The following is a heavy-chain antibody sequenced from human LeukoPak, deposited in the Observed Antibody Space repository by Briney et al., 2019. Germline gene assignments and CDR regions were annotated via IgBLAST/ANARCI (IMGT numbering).Heavy chain of an antibody. CDR3: ASWNFGNWFDP. CDR1: GFTFSSYS. D-gene: IGHD3-10*01. CDR2: ISSSSSTM. J-gene: IGHJ5*02. V-gene: IGHV3-48*01. Sequence: GGSLRLSCAASGFTFSSYSMNWVRQAPGKGLEWVSYISSSSSTMYYADSVKSRFTISRDNAKNSLYLQMNSLRAEDTAVYYCASWNFGNWFDPWGQGTLVTVSS.